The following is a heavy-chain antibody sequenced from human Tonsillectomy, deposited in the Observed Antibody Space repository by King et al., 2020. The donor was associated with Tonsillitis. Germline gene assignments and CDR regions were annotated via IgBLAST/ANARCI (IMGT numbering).Heavy chain of an antibody. J-gene: IGHJ4*02. CDR1: GTPISSGFY. CDR2: IYHSGST. V-gene: IGHV4-38-2*02. D-gene: IGHD3/OR15-3a*01. CDR3: ARDRDSAFGY. Sequence: QLQESGPGLVKPSETLSLTCAVSGTPISSGFYWGRIRQPPGKGLEWIGSIYHSGSTYYSPSLKGRVTISVDTSKNRFSLKLSSVTAADTAVYYWARDRDSAFGYWGQGTLITVSS.